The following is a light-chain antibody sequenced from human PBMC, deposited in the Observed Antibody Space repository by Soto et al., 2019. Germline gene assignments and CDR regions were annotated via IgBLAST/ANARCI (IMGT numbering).Light chain of an antibody. V-gene: IGKV1-12*01. Sequence: DIQMTQSPSFVSASVGDRVTITCRASQGISSWLAWYQHRPGRAPKPLIHAASNLESGVPSRFSGSGSGTDFTLTISSLQPEDFATYYCQQTTSFPLTFGGGTKVEIK. CDR2: AAS. CDR1: QGISSW. J-gene: IGKJ4*01. CDR3: QQTTSFPLT.